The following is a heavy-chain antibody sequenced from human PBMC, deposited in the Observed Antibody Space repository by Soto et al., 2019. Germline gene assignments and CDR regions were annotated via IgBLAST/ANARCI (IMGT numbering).Heavy chain of an antibody. CDR2: IYSGGST. J-gene: IGHJ6*02. CDR3: ARTTYGDYPRGGMDV. V-gene: IGHV3-53*01. CDR1: GFTVSSNY. D-gene: IGHD4-17*01. Sequence: GGSLRLSCAASGFTVSSNYMSWVRQAPGKGLEWVSVIYSGGSTYYADSVKGRFTISRDNSKNTLYLQMNSLRAEDTAVYYCARTTYGDYPRGGMDVWGQGTTVTVSS.